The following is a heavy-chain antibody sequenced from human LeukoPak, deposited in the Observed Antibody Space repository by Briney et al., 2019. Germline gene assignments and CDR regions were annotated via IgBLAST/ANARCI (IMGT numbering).Heavy chain of an antibody. CDR3: ARGGGSGYDILTVAFDI. CDR1: GGSITTSY. Sequence: SETLSLTCTVSGGSITTSYLNWIRQPAGKGLEWIGRIYTTGSTNYNPSLKSRVTMSVDTSKNQFSLKLSSVTAADTAVYYCARGGGSGYDILTVAFDIWGQGTMVTVSS. D-gene: IGHD3-9*01. J-gene: IGHJ3*02. V-gene: IGHV4-4*07. CDR2: IYTTGST.